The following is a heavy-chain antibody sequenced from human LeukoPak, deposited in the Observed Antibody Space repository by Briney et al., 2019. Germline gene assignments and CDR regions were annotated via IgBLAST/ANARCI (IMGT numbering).Heavy chain of an antibody. Sequence: GESLKISCKGSGYSFTSYWIGWVRQMPGKGLEWMGIIYPGDSDTRYSPSFQGQVTISADKSISTAYLQWSSLKASDTAMYYCARLFLPHYYDSSGYYEFDYWGQGTLVTVSS. J-gene: IGHJ4*02. CDR1: GYSFTSYW. V-gene: IGHV5-51*01. CDR2: IYPGDSDT. D-gene: IGHD3-22*01. CDR3: ARLFLPHYYDSSGYYEFDY.